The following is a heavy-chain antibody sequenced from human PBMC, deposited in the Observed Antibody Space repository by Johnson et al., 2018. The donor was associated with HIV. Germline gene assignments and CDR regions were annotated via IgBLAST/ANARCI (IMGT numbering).Heavy chain of an antibody. V-gene: IGHV3-33*06. Sequence: QVQVVESGGGVVQPGRSLRLSCAASGFTFSKYGMHWVRQAPGKGLEWVAVIWYDETNKYYADSVKGRLTISRDNSKNTLYLQMNSLRAEDTAVYYCAKGLGSYYEAFDIWGQGTMVTVSS. CDR1: GFTFSKYG. CDR3: AKGLGSYYEAFDI. J-gene: IGHJ3*02. CDR2: IWYDETNK. D-gene: IGHD3-10*01.